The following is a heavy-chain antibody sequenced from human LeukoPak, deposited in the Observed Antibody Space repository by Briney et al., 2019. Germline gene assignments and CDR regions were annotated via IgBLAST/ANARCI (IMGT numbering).Heavy chain of an antibody. J-gene: IGHJ4*02. CDR3: ARNGYTKSWTHLDY. D-gene: IGHD3/OR15-3a*01. CDR1: SGSIRSYH. CDR2: IYTTGDT. Sequence: SEALSLTCTVSSGSIRSYHWAWIRQPAGKELEWIGHIYTTGDTDYNPSLKSRVTMSVDTSKDQFSLNLRSVTTADTAFYYCARNGYTKSWTHLDYWGQGILVSVSS. V-gene: IGHV4-4*07.